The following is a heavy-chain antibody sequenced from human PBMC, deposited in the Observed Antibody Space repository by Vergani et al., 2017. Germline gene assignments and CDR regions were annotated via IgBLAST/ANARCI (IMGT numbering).Heavy chain of an antibody. J-gene: IGHJ3*02. V-gene: IGHV3-21*01. CDR1: GFTFSSYS. Sequence: EVQLVESGGGLVKPGGSLRLSCAASGFTFSSYSMNWVRQAPGKGLEWVSSISSSSSYIYYADSVKGRFTIARDTAKNSLYLQMNSLRAEDTAVYYCATDYGGVDAFDIWGQGTMVTVSS. CDR2: ISSSSSYI. CDR3: ATDYGGVDAFDI. D-gene: IGHD4-23*01.